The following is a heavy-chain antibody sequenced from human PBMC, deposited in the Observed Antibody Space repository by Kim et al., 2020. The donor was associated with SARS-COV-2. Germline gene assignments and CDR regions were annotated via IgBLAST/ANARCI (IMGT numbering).Heavy chain of an antibody. V-gene: IGHV5-51*01. CDR3: ARFSCSGDSCTFKYFQF. CDR2: IHPSDSDT. J-gene: IGHJ1*01. CDR1: GYSFTSYW. D-gene: IGHD2-15*01. Sequence: GESLKISCKGSGYSFTSYWIGWVRQMPGKGLEWMGIIHPSDSDTRYSRSFQGQVTISADKSISTAFLQWSSLKASDTGMYYCARFSCSGDSCTFKYFQFWGQGTLVTVSS.